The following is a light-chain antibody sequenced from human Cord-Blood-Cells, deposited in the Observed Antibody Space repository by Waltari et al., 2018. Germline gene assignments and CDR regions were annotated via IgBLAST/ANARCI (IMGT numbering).Light chain of an antibody. CDR1: SSDFGGYNY. CDR3: SSYTSSSTWV. V-gene: IGLV2-14*01. Sequence: QSALTQPASVSGSPGQSITISCTGTSSDFGGYNYVSWYQKHPGKAPKLMIYDVSNRPSGVSNRFSGSKSGNTASLTISGLQAEDEADYYCSSYTSSSTWVFGGGTKLTVL. J-gene: IGLJ3*02. CDR2: DVS.